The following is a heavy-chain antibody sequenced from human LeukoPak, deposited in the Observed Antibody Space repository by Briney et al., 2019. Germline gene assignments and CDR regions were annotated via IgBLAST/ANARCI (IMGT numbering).Heavy chain of an antibody. D-gene: IGHD6-13*01. J-gene: IGHJ3*02. Sequence: GGSLRLSCAASGFTFISSDMNWVRQAPGKGLEWVASTSSNSRNTHYADSLKGRFTISRDNAKNSLYLQMNSLRAEDTAVYYCARILSSSHAFDIWGQGTMVTVSS. CDR2: TSSNSRNT. CDR3: ARILSSSHAFDI. V-gene: IGHV3-21*01. CDR1: GFTFISSD.